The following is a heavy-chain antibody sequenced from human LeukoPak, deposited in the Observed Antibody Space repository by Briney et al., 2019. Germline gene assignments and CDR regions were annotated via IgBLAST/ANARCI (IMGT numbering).Heavy chain of an antibody. Sequence: QTGGSLRLSCAASGFTFRSHGMHWVRQAPGKGLEWVAFIWYDGSNKYYTDSVKGRFTTSRDNSKNTLYLQMNSLRAEDTAVYYCAGDRAPSYFVSWGQGALVTLSS. CDR2: IWYDGSNK. J-gene: IGHJ4*02. CDR3: AGDRAPSYFVS. CDR1: GFTFRSHG. D-gene: IGHD1-26*01. V-gene: IGHV3-33*01.